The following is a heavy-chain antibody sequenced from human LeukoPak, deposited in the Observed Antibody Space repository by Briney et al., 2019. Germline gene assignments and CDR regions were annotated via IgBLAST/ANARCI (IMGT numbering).Heavy chain of an antibody. D-gene: IGHD1-7*01. CDR1: GFTFSSYA. V-gene: IGHV3-23*01. CDR2: ISGSGGST. CDR3: AKGFNWNYEHYFDY. Sequence: GGSLRLSCAASGFTFSSYAMSWVRQAPGKGLEWVSAISGSGGSTYYADSAKGRFTISRDNSKNTLYLQMNSLRAEDTAVYYCAKGFNWNYEHYFDYWGQGTLVTVSS. J-gene: IGHJ4*02.